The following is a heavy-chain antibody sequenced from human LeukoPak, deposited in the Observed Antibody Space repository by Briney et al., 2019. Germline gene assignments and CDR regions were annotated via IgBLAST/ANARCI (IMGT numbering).Heavy chain of an antibody. D-gene: IGHD2-15*01. CDR1: GFTFSSYW. V-gene: IGHV3-7*01. CDR3: AREGCSGGSCYHNWFDP. CDR2: VNQDGSEK. Sequence: GGSLRLSCAASGFTFSSYWMSWVRQAPGKGLEWVANVNQDGSEKYYVDSVKGRFTISRDNAKNSLYLQMNSLRAEDTAVYYCAREGCSGGSCYHNWFDPWGQGTLVTVSS. J-gene: IGHJ5*02.